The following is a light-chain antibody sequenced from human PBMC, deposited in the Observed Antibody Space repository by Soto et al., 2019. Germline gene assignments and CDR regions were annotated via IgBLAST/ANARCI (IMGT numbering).Light chain of an antibody. CDR2: GAS. CDR3: QQYNNWAPTYT. Sequence: EIVMTQSPATLSVSPGERATLSCRASQSVSSNLAWYQQKPGQAPRLLIYGASTRATGIPARFSGSGSGTEFTLTISSLQSEDFAVCYCQQYNNWAPTYTFGQGTKLEIK. CDR1: QSVSSN. J-gene: IGKJ2*01. V-gene: IGKV3-15*01.